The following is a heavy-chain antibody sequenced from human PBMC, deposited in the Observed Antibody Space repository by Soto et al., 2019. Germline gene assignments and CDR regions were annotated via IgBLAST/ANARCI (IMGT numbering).Heavy chain of an antibody. V-gene: IGHV4-38-2*01. Sequence: KPSETLSLTCAVSGYSISSGYYWGWIRQPPGKGLEWIGSIYHSGSTYYNPSLKSRVTISVDTSKNQFSLKLSSVTAADTAVYYCATESMVRGVPYFDYWGQGTLVTVSS. D-gene: IGHD3-10*01. CDR3: ATESMVRGVPYFDY. CDR1: GYSISSGYY. J-gene: IGHJ4*02. CDR2: IYHSGST.